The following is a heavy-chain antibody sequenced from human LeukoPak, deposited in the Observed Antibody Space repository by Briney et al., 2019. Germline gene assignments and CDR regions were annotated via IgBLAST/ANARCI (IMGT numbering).Heavy chain of an antibody. CDR3: AKTLIEWLPYYFDY. Sequence: GGSLRLSCAASGFTFSSYAMSWIRQAPGKGLDLVSAISGSGGSTYYADSVKGRFTISRDNSKNTLYLQMNSLRAEDTAVYYCAKTLIEWLPYYFDYWGQGTLVTVSS. D-gene: IGHD3-3*01. V-gene: IGHV3-23*01. CDR1: GFTFSSYA. J-gene: IGHJ4*02. CDR2: ISGSGGST.